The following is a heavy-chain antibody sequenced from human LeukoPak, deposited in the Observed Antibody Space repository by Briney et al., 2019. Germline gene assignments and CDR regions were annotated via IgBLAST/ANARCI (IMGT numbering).Heavy chain of an antibody. Sequence: GGSLRLSCAASGFTFSSYWMSWVRQAPGKGLEWVANIKQDGSEKYYVDSVKGRFTISRDNAKNSLYLQMNSLRAEDTAVYYCAKDLSTMIVVEQDYWGQGTLVTVSS. D-gene: IGHD3-22*01. J-gene: IGHJ4*02. CDR3: AKDLSTMIVVEQDY. CDR1: GFTFSSYW. CDR2: IKQDGSEK. V-gene: IGHV3-7*03.